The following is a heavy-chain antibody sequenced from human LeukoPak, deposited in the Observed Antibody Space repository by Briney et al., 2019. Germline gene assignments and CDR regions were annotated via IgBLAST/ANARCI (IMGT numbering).Heavy chain of an antibody. CDR2: MNPNRGNT. CDR1: GYTFTSYN. Sequence: ASLSVSCTASGYTFTSYNSNWVRQATGQGLEWMGWMNPNRGNTDYTQKFQGRVTMSRNTSISTDYMELSSVRYEDTAGYDCATYCGYCSGGSSYGMDVWGQGTTVTVSS. J-gene: IGHJ6*02. D-gene: IGHD2-15*01. CDR3: ATYCGYCSGGSSYGMDV. V-gene: IGHV1-8*01.